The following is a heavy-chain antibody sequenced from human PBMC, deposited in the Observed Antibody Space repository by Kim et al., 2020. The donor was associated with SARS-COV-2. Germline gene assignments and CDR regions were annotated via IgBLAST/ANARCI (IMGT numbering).Heavy chain of an antibody. CDR1: GGSFSGYY. Sequence: SETLSLTCAVYGGSFSGYYWSWIRQPPGKGLEWIGEINHSGSTNYNPSLKSRVTISVDTSKNQFSLKLSSVTAADTAVYYCARVRGATRGYYYYYYGMDVWGQGTTVTVSS. CDR3: ARVRGATRGYYYYYYGMDV. V-gene: IGHV4-34*01. D-gene: IGHD1-26*01. CDR2: INHSGST. J-gene: IGHJ6*02.